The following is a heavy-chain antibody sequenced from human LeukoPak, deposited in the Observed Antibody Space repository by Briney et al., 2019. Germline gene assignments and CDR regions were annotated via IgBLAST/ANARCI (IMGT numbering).Heavy chain of an antibody. CDR3: ARDREGATLNDAFDI. J-gene: IGHJ3*02. CDR1: GFXFSSYS. V-gene: IGHV3-21*01. D-gene: IGHD1-26*01. CDR2: MSSSRSYI. Sequence: PGGSLRLSCAASGFXFSSYSMNWVRQAPGKGREWVSDMSSSRSYIYYADAVKGRFTISRDNAKNSLYLQMNSLRADDTAVYYCARDREGATLNDAFDIWGQGTMVTVSS.